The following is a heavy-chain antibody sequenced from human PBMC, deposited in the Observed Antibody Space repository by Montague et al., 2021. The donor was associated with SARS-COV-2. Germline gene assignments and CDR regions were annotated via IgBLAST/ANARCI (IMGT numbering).Heavy chain of an antibody. CDR3: ARRPCSGWSFDY. CDR2: VYFSGTA. Sequence: SETLSLTCTVSAGSINNHYWRWIRQTPGKELEWIAYVYFSGTASYNPSLKSGVTISVDTSRNQFSLQLTSVTAADTAVYYCARRPCSGWSFDYWGQGAQVSVSS. CDR1: AGSINNHY. V-gene: IGHV4-59*08. J-gene: IGHJ4*02. D-gene: IGHD6-19*01.